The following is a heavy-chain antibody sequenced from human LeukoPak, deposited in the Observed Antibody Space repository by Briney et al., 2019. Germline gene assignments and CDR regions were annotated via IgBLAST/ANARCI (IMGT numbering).Heavy chain of an antibody. Sequence: SETLSLTCTVSGGSISSYYWSWIRQPPGKGLEWIGYIYHSGSTNYNPSLKSRVTISVDTSKNQFSLKLSSVTAADTAVYYCARRVSYDSSGYYWNAFDIWGQGTMVTVSS. CDR1: GGSISSYY. CDR3: ARRVSYDSSGYYWNAFDI. J-gene: IGHJ3*02. V-gene: IGHV4-59*08. D-gene: IGHD3-22*01. CDR2: IYHSGST.